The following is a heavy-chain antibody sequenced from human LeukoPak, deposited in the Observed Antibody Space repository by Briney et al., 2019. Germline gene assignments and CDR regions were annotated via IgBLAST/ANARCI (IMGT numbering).Heavy chain of an antibody. D-gene: IGHD3-10*01. V-gene: IGHV3-9*01. CDR3: ATGTTYGLRDAFDI. J-gene: IGHJ3*02. Sequence: SLSLSCAASGFTFSSYAMHWVRQAPGKGLEWVSGISWNSGSIGYADSVKGRFTISRDDAKNSLYLQMNSLRAEDTALYYCATGTTYGLRDAFDIWGQGTMVTVSS. CDR2: ISWNSGSI. CDR1: GFTFSSYA.